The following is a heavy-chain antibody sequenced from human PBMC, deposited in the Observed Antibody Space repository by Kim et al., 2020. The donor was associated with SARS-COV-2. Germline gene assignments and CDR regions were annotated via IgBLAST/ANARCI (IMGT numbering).Heavy chain of an antibody. V-gene: IGHV3-53*01. Sequence: GGSLRLSCAASGFTVSSNYMSWVRQAPGKGLEWVSVIYSGGSTYYADSVKGRFTISRDNSKNTLYLQMNSLRAEDTAVYYCARVTVLYYYDSSGYYYDPDAFDIWGQGTMVTVSS. CDR3: ARVTVLYYYDSSGYYYDPDAFDI. D-gene: IGHD3-22*01. J-gene: IGHJ3*02. CDR2: IYSGGST. CDR1: GFTVSSNY.